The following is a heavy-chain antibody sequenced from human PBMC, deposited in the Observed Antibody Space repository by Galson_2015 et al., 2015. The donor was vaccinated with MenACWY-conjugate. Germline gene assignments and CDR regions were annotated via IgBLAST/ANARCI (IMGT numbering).Heavy chain of an antibody. J-gene: IGHJ6*02. CDR1: GYSFTNYW. Sequence: QSGAEVKKPGESLRISCKGSGYSFTNYWIGWVRQMPGRGLEWMGFISPGDSYTRYNPAFQGQVTISADKSISTAYLQWNSLQASDTAMYYCTRHPPGGRGMDVWGQGTTVTVSS. V-gene: IGHV5-51*01. D-gene: IGHD1-26*01. CDR3: TRHPPGGRGMDV. CDR2: ISPGDSYT.